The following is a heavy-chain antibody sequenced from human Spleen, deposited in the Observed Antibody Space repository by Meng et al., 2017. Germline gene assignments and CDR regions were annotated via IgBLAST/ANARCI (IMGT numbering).Heavy chain of an antibody. Sequence: GESLKISCAASGFTVSHNYMSWVRQAPGEGLEWVSVIYSGGNTYYADSVKGRFTISRDNAKNSLYLQMNSLRAEDTAVYYCARGLYTWLPYGMVVWGQGTTVTVSS. J-gene: IGHJ6*02. D-gene: IGHD5-12*01. V-gene: IGHV3-66*01. CDR1: GFTVSHNY. CDR2: IYSGGNT. CDR3: ARGLYTWLPYGMVV.